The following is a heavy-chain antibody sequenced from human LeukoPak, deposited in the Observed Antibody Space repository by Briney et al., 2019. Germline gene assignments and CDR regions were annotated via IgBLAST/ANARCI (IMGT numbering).Heavy chain of an antibody. V-gene: IGHV4-34*01. Sequence: SETLPLTCVDYGGSFSGYYWSWIRQPPGKGLEWIGEIYRSGHTNYNPSLKSRVTISVDTSKNQFSLKLSSVTAADTAVYYCARARSITMVRGVIRELYYYYYMDVWGKGTTVTVFS. CDR3: ARARSITMVRGVIRELYYYYYMDV. CDR2: IYRSGHT. CDR1: GGSFSGYY. J-gene: IGHJ6*03. D-gene: IGHD3-10*01.